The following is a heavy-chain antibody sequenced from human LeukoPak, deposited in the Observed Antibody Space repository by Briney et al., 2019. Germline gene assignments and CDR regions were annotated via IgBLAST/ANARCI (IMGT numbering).Heavy chain of an antibody. J-gene: IGHJ4*02. CDR2: IDPNTGDT. V-gene: IGHV1-2*06. Sequence: GASVRVSCKASGYTFTHHGISWVRQAPGQGLEWVGRIDPNTGDTIYAQNFQGRVTVTSATSISTAYMELSRLTSDDTAVYFCARLGLHGSGTYYFFDYWGQGTLVTVSS. CDR1: GYTFTHHG. D-gene: IGHD3-10*01. CDR3: ARLGLHGSGTYYFFDY.